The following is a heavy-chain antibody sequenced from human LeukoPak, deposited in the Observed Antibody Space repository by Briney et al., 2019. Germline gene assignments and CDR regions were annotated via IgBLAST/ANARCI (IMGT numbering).Heavy chain of an antibody. CDR1: GGSISSGGYY. J-gene: IGHJ6*03. D-gene: IGHD3-3*01. V-gene: IGHV4-31*03. CDR2: IYYSGST. CDR3: ARIGYYDFWSGYYTYYYYYMDV. Sequence: SETLSHTCTVSGGSISSGGYYWSWIRQHPGKGLEWIGYIYYSGSTYYNPSLKSRVTISVDTSKNQFSLKLSSVTAADTAVYYCARIGYYDFWSGYYTYYYYYMDVWGKGTTVTVSS.